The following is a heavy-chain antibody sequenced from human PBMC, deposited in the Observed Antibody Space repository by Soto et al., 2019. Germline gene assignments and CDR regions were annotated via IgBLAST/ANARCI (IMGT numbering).Heavy chain of an antibody. CDR2: IWYDGSNK. D-gene: IGHD5-12*01. J-gene: IGHJ6*02. CDR1: GFTFSSYG. CDR3: ARGLDSGYDWGDYYYYGMDV. Sequence: PGGSLRLSCAASGFTFSSYGMHWVRQAPGKGLEWVAVIWYDGSNKYYADSVKGRFTISRDNSKNTLYLQMNSLRAEDTAVYYCARGLDSGYDWGDYYYYGMDVWGQGTTVTVS. V-gene: IGHV3-33*01.